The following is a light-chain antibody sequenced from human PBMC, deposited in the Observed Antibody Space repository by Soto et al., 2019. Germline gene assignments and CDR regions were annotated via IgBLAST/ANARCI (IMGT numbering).Light chain of an antibody. CDR1: QAIGIY. Sequence: DLQMTQSPSSLSTSVGDRVTITCRASQAIGIYLAWYQQNPGKVPKLLIYAAYTLQSGVASRFSGSGSGTDFTLTINSLQPEDVATYYCQKYSGAPPTFGQGTKVEIK. J-gene: IGKJ1*01. V-gene: IGKV1-27*01. CDR2: AAY. CDR3: QKYSGAPPT.